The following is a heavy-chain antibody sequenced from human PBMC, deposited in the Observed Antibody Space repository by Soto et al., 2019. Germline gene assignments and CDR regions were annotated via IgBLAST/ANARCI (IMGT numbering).Heavy chain of an antibody. Sequence: QVQLVESGGGVVQPGRSLRLSCVASGFTFSNYGMNWVRQAPGKGLEWVAVISYEGSNKYYADSVKGLFTISRDKSKNTLYLQSKRLRVEDKAVSFCASTPYEQSSSWGQGTLVTVSS. CDR1: GFTFSNYG. J-gene: IGHJ5*02. CDR3: ASTPYEQSSS. CDR2: ISYEGSNK. D-gene: IGHD6-19*01. V-gene: IGHV3-30*03.